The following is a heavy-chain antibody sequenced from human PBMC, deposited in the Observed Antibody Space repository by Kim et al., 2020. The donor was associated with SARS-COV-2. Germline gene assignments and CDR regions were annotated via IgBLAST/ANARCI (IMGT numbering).Heavy chain of an antibody. CDR2: INHSGST. J-gene: IGHJ3*02. Sequence: SETLSLTCAVYGGSFSGYYWSWIRQPPGKGLEWIGEINHSGSTNYNPSLKSRVTISVDTSKNQFSLKLSSVTAADTAVYYCARHDILTGYPTAPYAFDIWGQGTMVTVSS. CDR1: GGSFSGYY. D-gene: IGHD3-9*01. CDR3: ARHDILTGYPTAPYAFDI. V-gene: IGHV4-34*01.